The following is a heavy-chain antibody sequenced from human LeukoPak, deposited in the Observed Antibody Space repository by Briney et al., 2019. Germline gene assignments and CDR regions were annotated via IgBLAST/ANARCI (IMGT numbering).Heavy chain of an antibody. Sequence: PSETLSLTCAVYGGPFSGYYWSWIRQPPGKGLEWIGEVNHSGSTNYNPSLKSRVTISVDTSKNQFSLKLSSVTAADTAVYYCARGSGAYDWGQGTLVTVSS. D-gene: IGHD3-10*01. J-gene: IGHJ4*02. CDR1: GGPFSGYY. V-gene: IGHV4-34*01. CDR2: VNHSGST. CDR3: ARGSGAYD.